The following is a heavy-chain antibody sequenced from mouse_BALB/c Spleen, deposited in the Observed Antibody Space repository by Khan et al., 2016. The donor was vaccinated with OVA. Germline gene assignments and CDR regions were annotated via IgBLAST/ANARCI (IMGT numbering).Heavy chain of an antibody. Sequence: QVQLKQSGAELVRPGASVKLSCKTSGYIFTSYWIHWVKQRSGQSLEWIARIYPGTDNTYYNQKFKDKATLTADKSSSTAYMQLSSLKSEDSDVCFWAREEDLYHFDHWGQGTTLTVSS. V-gene: IGHV1-76*01. CDR2: IYPGTDNT. J-gene: IGHJ2*01. CDR1: GYIFTSYW. CDR3: AREEDLYHFDH.